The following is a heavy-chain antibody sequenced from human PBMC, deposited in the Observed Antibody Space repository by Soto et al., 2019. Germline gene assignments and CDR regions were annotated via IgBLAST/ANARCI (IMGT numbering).Heavy chain of an antibody. V-gene: IGHV4-61*08. D-gene: IGHD5-18*01. CDR1: GGSVSSGDYY. CDR3: ARIPVDTYMINWFDP. Sequence: PSETLSLTCTVSGGSVSSGDYYWSWIRQPPGKGLEWIGYIYYSGSTNYDPSLKSRVSISLDTSKNQFSLRLTSVTAADTAVYYCARIPVDTYMINWFDPWGQGTLVTVLL. J-gene: IGHJ5*02. CDR2: IYYSGST.